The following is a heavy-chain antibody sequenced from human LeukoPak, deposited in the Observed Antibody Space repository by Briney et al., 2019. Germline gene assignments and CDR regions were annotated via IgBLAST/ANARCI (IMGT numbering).Heavy chain of an antibody. CDR1: GFTFGHYV. CDR2: ISYDGTNK. V-gene: IGHV3-30-3*01. Sequence: PGRSLRLSCVASGFTFGHYVMYWVRQAPGKGLEWVALISYDGTNKYYADSVKGRFTISRDGSGDTLYLQMNSLKSEDTAVYYCAREPWEQNVPNYFDYWGQGTLVTVSS. J-gene: IGHJ4*02. CDR3: AREPWEQNVPNYFDY. D-gene: IGHD1-26*01.